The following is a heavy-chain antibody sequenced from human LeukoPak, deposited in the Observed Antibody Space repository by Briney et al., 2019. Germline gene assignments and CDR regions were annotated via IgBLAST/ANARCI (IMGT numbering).Heavy chain of an antibody. Sequence: GGPLRLSCAASGFTFSNYWMSWVRQAPGKGLEWVANIKQDGSDKNYVDSMKGRFTISRDNAKNSLYLQMNSLRVEDTAVYYCARGTYSSGWLEFSDFDFWGQGTLVTVSS. CDR3: ARGTYSSGWLEFSDFDF. J-gene: IGHJ4*02. CDR1: GFTFSNYW. D-gene: IGHD6-19*01. CDR2: IKQDGSDK. V-gene: IGHV3-7*01.